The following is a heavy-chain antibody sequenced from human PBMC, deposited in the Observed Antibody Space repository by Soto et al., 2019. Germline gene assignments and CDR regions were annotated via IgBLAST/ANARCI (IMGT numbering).Heavy chain of an antibody. CDR2: ISFDGSHK. CDR1: GFTFSSNG. Sequence: QPGGALRLSCAASGFTFSSNGIHWGRQAPGKGLEWVAVISFDGSHKYYADSVKGRFTISRDNSKNTLYLQMNSLRAEDTAVYYCARDRTMGAPLMYYYYYGMDVWGQGTTVTVSS. V-gene: IGHV3-30*03. D-gene: IGHD1-26*01. CDR3: ARDRTMGAPLMYYYYYGMDV. J-gene: IGHJ6*02.